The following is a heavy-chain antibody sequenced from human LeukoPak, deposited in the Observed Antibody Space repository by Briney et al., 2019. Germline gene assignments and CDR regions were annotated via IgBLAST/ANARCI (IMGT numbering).Heavy chain of an antibody. CDR2: IKSKTDGGTT. CDR3: TTDDYVLTYYYDRSAFDI. D-gene: IGHD3-22*01. J-gene: IGHJ3*02. Sequence: GGSLRLSCAASGFTFSNAWMSWVRQAPGKGLEWVGRIKSKTDGGTTDYAAPVKGRFTISRDDSKNTLYLQMNSLKTEDTAVYYCTTDDYVLTYYYDRSAFDIWGQGTMVTVSS. V-gene: IGHV3-15*01. CDR1: GFTFSNAW.